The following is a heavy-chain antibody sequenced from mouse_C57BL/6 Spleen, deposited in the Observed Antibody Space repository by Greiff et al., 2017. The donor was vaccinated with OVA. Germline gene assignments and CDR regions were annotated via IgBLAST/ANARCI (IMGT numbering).Heavy chain of an antibody. J-gene: IGHJ1*03. CDR1: GYSITSGYY. Sequence: EVKLQESGPGLVKPSQSLSLTCSVTGYSITSGYYWNWIRQFPGNKLEWMGYISYDGSNNYNPSLKNRISITRYTSKNQFFLKLNSVTTEYTATYYCAVITTVVATDWYFDVWGTGTTVTVSS. CDR3: AVITTVVATDWYFDV. D-gene: IGHD1-1*01. V-gene: IGHV3-6*01. CDR2: ISYDGSN.